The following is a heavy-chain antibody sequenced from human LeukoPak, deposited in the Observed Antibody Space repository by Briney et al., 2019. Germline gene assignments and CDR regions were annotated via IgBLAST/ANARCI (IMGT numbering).Heavy chain of an antibody. V-gene: IGHV4-59*08. CDR1: GGSISSYY. D-gene: IGHD2-2*01. Sequence: PSETLSLTCTVSGGSISSYYWSWIRQPPGKGLEWIGYIYYSGSTNYNPSLKSRVTISVDTSKNQFSLKLSSVTAADTAVYYCARDEGPPAAGDYWGQGTLVTVSS. J-gene: IGHJ4*02. CDR3: ARDEGPPAAGDY. CDR2: IYYSGST.